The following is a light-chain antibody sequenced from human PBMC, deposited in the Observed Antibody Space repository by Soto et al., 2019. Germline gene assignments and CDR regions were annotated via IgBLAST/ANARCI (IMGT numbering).Light chain of an antibody. CDR1: QSISSW. CDR3: QQLNSFPIT. Sequence: DIQMTQSPTTLSASIGDRVTITCRASQSISSWLAWYQQKPGKAPKLLIYDASSLESGVPSRFSGSGSGTDFTLTITSLQPEDFATYYCQQLNSFPITFGQGTRLEI. CDR2: DAS. J-gene: IGKJ5*01. V-gene: IGKV1-5*01.